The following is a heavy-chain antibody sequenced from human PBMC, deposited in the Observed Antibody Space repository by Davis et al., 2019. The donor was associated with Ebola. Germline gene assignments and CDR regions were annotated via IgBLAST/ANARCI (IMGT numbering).Heavy chain of an antibody. CDR1: GFAFSSYA. D-gene: IGHD6-6*01. J-gene: IGHJ6*02. Sequence: GGSLRLSCAASGFAFSSYAMNWVRQAPGKGLEWVSGISGSGGSTDYADSVKGRFTISRDNSKNTLYLQMNSLKAEDTAVYYCSRDLKQRPPSYYYGMDVWGQGTTVTVSS. CDR2: ISGSGGST. V-gene: IGHV3-23*01. CDR3: SRDLKQRPPSYYYGMDV.